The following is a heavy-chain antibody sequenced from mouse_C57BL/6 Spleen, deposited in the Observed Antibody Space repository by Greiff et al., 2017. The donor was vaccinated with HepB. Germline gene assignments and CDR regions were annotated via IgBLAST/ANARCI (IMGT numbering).Heavy chain of an antibody. CDR1: GFTFSSYA. Sequence: DVKLVESGGGLVKPGGSLKLSCAASGFTFSSYAMSWVRQTPEKRLEWVATISDGGSYTYYPDNVKGRFTISRDNAKNNLYLQMSHLKSEDTAMYYCARDRTVVAKNGAMDYWGQGTSVTVSS. D-gene: IGHD1-1*01. J-gene: IGHJ4*01. V-gene: IGHV5-4*01. CDR2: ISDGGSYT. CDR3: ARDRTVVAKNGAMDY.